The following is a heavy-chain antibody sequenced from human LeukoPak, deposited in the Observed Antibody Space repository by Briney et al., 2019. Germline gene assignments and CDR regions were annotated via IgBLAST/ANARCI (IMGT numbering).Heavy chain of an antibody. V-gene: IGHV3-30*03. J-gene: IGHJ4*02. CDR1: GFTFSRHG. CDR3: ARDLSDDTDSGY. CDR2: ISYDGSSK. D-gene: IGHD3-10*01. Sequence: GGSLRLSCAPSGFTFSRHGMHWVRQAPGKGLEWVAVISYDGSSKYYADSVKGRFTISRDNSKNTLYLQMNSLRAEDTAVYYCARDLSDDTDSGYWGQGTLVTVSS.